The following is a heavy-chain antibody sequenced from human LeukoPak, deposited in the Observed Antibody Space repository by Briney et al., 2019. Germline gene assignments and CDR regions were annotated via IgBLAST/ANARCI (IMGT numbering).Heavy chain of an antibody. V-gene: IGHV1-69*04. J-gene: IGHJ5*02. CDR3: ARESGTMPMWFGDPPAGNWFDP. Sequence: GASVKVSCKASGGTFSSYAISWVRQAPGQGLEWMGRIIPILGIANYAQKFQGRVTITADKSTSTAYMELSSLRSEDTAVYYRARESGTMPMWFGDPPAGNWFDPWGQGTLVTVSS. CDR2: IIPILGIA. D-gene: IGHD3-10*01. CDR1: GGTFSSYA.